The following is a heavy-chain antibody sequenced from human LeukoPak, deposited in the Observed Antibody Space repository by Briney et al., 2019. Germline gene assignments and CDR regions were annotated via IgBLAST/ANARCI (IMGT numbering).Heavy chain of an antibody. CDR2: IKQDGSEK. V-gene: IGHV3-7*01. CDR3: ARDNGVVRGGYFDY. Sequence: GGSLRLSCAVSGFTVSSNYMSWVRQAPGKGLEWVANIKQDGSEKYYVDSVKGRFTISRDNAKNSLYLQMNSLRAEDTAVYYCARDNGVVRGGYFDYWGQGTLVTVSS. J-gene: IGHJ4*02. CDR1: GFTVSSNY. D-gene: IGHD3-10*01.